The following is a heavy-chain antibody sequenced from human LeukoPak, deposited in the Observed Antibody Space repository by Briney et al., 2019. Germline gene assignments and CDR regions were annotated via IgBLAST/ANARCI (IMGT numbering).Heavy chain of an antibody. CDR2: ISAYNGNT. V-gene: IGHV1-18*04. CDR1: GYTFTSYG. D-gene: IGHD3-10*01. Sequence: GASVKVSCKASGYTFTSYGISWVRQAPGQGLEWMGWISAYNGNTNYAQKLQGRVTMTTDTSTSTAYMELRSLRSDDTAVYYCARDLSLWGSGSYPYWGQGTLVTVSS. J-gene: IGHJ4*02. CDR3: ARDLSLWGSGSYPY.